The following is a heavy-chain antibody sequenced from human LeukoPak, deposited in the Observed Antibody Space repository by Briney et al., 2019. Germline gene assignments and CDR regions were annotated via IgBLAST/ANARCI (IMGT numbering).Heavy chain of an antibody. CDR3: ARRGRGDILTGYPLTFDY. Sequence: GGSLRLSCAASGFTFSSYSMNWVRQAPGKGLEWVSSISSSSSYIYYADSVKGRFTISRDNAKNSLYLQMNSLRAADTAVYYCARRGRGDILTGYPLTFDYWGQGTLVTVSS. CDR1: GFTFSSYS. D-gene: IGHD3-9*01. CDR2: ISSSSSYI. J-gene: IGHJ4*02. V-gene: IGHV3-21*01.